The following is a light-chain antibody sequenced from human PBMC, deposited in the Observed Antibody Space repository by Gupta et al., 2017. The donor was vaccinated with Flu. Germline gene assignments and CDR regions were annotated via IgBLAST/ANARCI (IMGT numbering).Light chain of an antibody. Sequence: VIICWPAQRNIVRLVAWYQKKPGEAPKLLIDEASSLEGGVPTRFSGSGAGTDFTLTINSLQPDDCATYYCQQYGDWWTFGQGTKVEIK. CDR1: RNIVRL. V-gene: IGKV1-5*03. J-gene: IGKJ1*01. CDR2: EAS. CDR3: QQYGDWWT.